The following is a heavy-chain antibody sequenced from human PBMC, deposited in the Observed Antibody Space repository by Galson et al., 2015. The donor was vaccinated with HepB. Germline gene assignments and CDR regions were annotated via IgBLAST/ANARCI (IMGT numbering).Heavy chain of an antibody. V-gene: IGHV1-46*01. CDR3: ARWKDYYDSSGYYPYDYYYGMDV. CDR1: GYTFTSYY. CDR2: INPSGGST. D-gene: IGHD3-22*01. J-gene: IGHJ6*02. Sequence: SVKVSCKASGYTFTSYYMHWVRQAPGQGLEWMGIINPSGGSTSYAQKFQGRVTMTRDTSTSTVYMELSSLRSEDTAVYYCARWKDYYDSSGYYPYDYYYGMDVWGQGTTVTVSS.